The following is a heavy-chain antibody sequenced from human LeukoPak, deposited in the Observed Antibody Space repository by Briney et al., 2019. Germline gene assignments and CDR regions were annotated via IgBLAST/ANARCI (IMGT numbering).Heavy chain of an antibody. J-gene: IGHJ5*02. D-gene: IGHD3-3*01. CDR3: ADYDVSSGRPLDP. Sequence: PSETLSLTCSVSGYSISSNYYWAWIRQTPGRGLEWIGSIHHSGNTYYNPSLKSRATISVDTSKNQFSLKLTSVTAADTAVYYCADYDVSSGRPLDPWGQETLVTVSS. CDR2: IHHSGNT. CDR1: GYSISSNYY. V-gene: IGHV4-38-2*01.